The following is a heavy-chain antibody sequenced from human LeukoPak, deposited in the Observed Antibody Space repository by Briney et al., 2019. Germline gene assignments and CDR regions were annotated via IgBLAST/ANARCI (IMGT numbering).Heavy chain of an antibody. CDR2: IYYSRDT. V-gene: IGHV4-59*12. Sequence: PSETLSLTCTVSGYSISSYYWSWIRQPPGKGLEWIGYIYYSRDTNYNPSLKSRVTISADTSKNQFSLKVSSVTAADTAVYYCARLGNSVSYWGQGTLVTVSS. CDR3: ARLGNSVSY. J-gene: IGHJ4*02. D-gene: IGHD4-23*01. CDR1: GYSISSYY.